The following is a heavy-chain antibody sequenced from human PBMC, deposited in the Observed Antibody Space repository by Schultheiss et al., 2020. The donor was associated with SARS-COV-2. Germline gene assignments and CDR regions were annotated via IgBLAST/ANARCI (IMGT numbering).Heavy chain of an antibody. Sequence: GESLKISCAVYGGSFSGYYWSWIRQPPGKGLEWVGRIKSKTDGGTTDYAAPVKGRFTISRDDSKNTLYLQMDSLKTDDTAVYYCTSYCSSTSCYLSYWGQGTLVTVSS. J-gene: IGHJ4*02. D-gene: IGHD2-2*01. CDR2: IKSKTDGGTT. CDR3: TSYCSSTSCYLSY. CDR1: GGSFSGYY. V-gene: IGHV3-15*01.